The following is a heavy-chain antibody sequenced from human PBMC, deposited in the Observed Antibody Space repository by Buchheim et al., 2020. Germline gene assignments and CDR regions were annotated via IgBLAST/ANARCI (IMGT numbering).Heavy chain of an antibody. D-gene: IGHD4-17*01. CDR1: GFTSSSSW. CDR2: IKHDGSEK. J-gene: IGHJ4*02. V-gene: IGHV3-7*01. Sequence: VQLVESGGGLVQPGGSLRLSCSASGFTSSSSWMAWVSHAPGSGQAWVANIKHDGSEKNYVDSVRRRFTISRDTAKHSLYLQMNSLRAEDTGVYYCARESFAYGVWGQGTL. CDR3: ARESFAYGV.